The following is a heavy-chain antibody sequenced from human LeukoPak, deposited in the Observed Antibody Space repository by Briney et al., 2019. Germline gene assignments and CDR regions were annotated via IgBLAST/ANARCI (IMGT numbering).Heavy chain of an antibody. Sequence: ASVKVSCKASGYTFTGYYMHWVRQAPGQGLEWMGWINPNSGGTNYAQKFQGRVTMTRDTSISTAYMELCRPRSDDTAVYYCARDRRTIGPYSSGWFGWFDPWGQGTLVTVSS. V-gene: IGHV1-2*02. J-gene: IGHJ5*02. D-gene: IGHD6-19*01. CDR2: INPNSGGT. CDR1: GYTFTGYY. CDR3: ARDRRTIGPYSSGWFGWFDP.